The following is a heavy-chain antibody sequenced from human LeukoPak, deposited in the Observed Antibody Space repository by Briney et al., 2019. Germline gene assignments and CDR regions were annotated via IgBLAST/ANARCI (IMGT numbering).Heavy chain of an antibody. Sequence: GGSLRLSCEASGVTFSNYGMNWVRQAPGKGLEWVSFTDTSGNYIYYGDSVKGRFTISRDNAILFLQMNGLRAEDTAVYYCARGRSITLLRGVAMSDGFDIWGQGAMVAVSS. J-gene: IGHJ3*02. CDR2: TDTSGNYI. CDR1: GVTFSNYG. V-gene: IGHV3-21*01. D-gene: IGHD3-10*01. CDR3: ARGRSITLLRGVAMSDGFDI.